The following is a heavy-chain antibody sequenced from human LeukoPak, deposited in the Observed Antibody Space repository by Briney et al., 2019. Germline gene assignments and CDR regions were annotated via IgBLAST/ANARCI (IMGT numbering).Heavy chain of an antibody. D-gene: IGHD3-10*01. V-gene: IGHV3-21*01. CDR1: GFTFSSYN. Sequence: GGSLRLSCAASGFTFSSYNMNWVRQAPGKGLEWVSSISSSSSYIYYADSVKGRFTISRDNAKNSLYLQMNSLRAEDTAVYYCARSDYGSGSYYFDYWGQGTLVTVSS. CDR3: ARSDYGSGSYYFDY. CDR2: ISSSSSYI. J-gene: IGHJ4*02.